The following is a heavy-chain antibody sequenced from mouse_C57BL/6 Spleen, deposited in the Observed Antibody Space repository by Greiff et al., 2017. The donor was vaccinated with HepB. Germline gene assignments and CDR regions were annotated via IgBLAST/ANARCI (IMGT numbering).Heavy chain of an antibody. Sequence: VQLQQSGTELVKPGASVKLSCKASGYTFTSYWMHWVKQRPGQGLEWIGNINPSNGGTNYNEKFKSKATLTVDKSSSTAYMQLSSRTSEDSAVYYCARRGSSGPLFAYWGQGTLVTVSA. CDR2: INPSNGGT. CDR3: ARRGSSGPLFAY. J-gene: IGHJ3*01. D-gene: IGHD3-2*02. CDR1: GYTFTSYW. V-gene: IGHV1-53*01.